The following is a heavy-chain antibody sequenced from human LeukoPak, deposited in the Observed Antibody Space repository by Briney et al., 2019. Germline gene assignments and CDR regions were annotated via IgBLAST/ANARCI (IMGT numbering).Heavy chain of an antibody. CDR2: ISGIGDST. D-gene: IGHD3-10*01. J-gene: IGHJ4*02. V-gene: IGHV3-23*01. CDR3: ARGGGMGVLWFGESTYYFDY. Sequence: GGSLRLSCAASGFTFSNYAMSWVRQAPGKGLEWVSTISGIGDSTYYADSVKGRFTISRDNSKNTLYLQMNSLRAEDTAVYYCARGGGMGVLWFGESTYYFDYWGQGTLVTVSS. CDR1: GFTFSNYA.